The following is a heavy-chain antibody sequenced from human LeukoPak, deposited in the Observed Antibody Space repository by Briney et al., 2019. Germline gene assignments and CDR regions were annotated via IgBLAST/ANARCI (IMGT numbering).Heavy chain of an antibody. CDR2: INSDGSST. J-gene: IGHJ6*03. CDR3: ARCITIFGVVYYYYMDV. CDR1: GFTFSSYW. V-gene: IGHV3-74*01. D-gene: IGHD3-3*01. Sequence: GGPLRLSCAASGFTFSSYWMHWVRQAPGKGLVWVSRINSDGSSTSYADSVKGRFTISRDNAKNTLYVQMNSLRAEDAAVYYCARCITIFGVVYYYYMDVWGKGTTVTVSS.